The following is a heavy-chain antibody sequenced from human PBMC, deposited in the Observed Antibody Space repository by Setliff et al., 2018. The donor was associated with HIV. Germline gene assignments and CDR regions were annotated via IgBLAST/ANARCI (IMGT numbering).Heavy chain of an antibody. CDR2: INPSDGCT. D-gene: IGHD4-17*01. J-gene: IGHJ5*01. V-gene: IGHV1-46*01. Sequence: ASVKVSCKASGYTFTSNYMHWVRQAPGKGLEWMGIINPSDGCTNYAQKFQGRVTMTRDTSTSTVYMDLGSLRSEDTAVYSCARGKGAGDYYWFDSWGQGTLVTVSS. CDR3: ARGKGAGDYYWFDS. CDR1: GYTFTSNY.